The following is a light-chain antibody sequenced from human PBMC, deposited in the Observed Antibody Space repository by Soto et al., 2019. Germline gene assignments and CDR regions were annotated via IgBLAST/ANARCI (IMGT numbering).Light chain of an antibody. CDR3: QSYDSSLSPVV. Sequence: QSVLTQPPSVSGAPGQRVTISCTGSSSNIGAGYDVHWYQQLPGTAPKLLIYGNSNRPSGVPDRFSGSKSGTSASLAITGLQAEDEADYYCQSYDSSLSPVVFGGGTQVTVL. CDR1: SSNIGAGYD. J-gene: IGLJ2*01. V-gene: IGLV1-40*01. CDR2: GNS.